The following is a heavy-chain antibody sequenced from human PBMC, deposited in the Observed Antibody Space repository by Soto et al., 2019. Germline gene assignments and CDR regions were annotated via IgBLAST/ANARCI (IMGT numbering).Heavy chain of an antibody. V-gene: IGHV3-21*01. D-gene: IGHD3-10*01. J-gene: IGHJ5*02. CDR2: ISSSSSYI. CDR3: ASSDTRIWFGESAWGWFDP. CDR1: GFTFSSYS. Sequence: GGSLRLSCAASGFTFSSYSMNWVRQAPGKGLEWVSSISSSSSYIYYADSVKGRFTISRDNAKNSLYLQMNSLRAEDTAVYYCASSDTRIWFGESAWGWFDPWGQGTLVTVSS.